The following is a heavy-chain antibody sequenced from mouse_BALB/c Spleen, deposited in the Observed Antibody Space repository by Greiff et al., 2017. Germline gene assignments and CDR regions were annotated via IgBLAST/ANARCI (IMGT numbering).Heavy chain of an antibody. CDR3: ARHEGMITTGYYFDY. CDR1: GFTFSSYA. CDR2: ISSGGSYT. D-gene: IGHD2-4*01. J-gene: IGHJ2*01. V-gene: IGHV5-9-3*01. Sequence: EVKLVESGGGLVKPGGSLKLSCAASGFTFSSYAMSWVRQTPEKRLEWVATISSGGSYTYYPDSVKGRFTISRDNAKNTLYLQMSSLRSEDTAMYYCARHEGMITTGYYFDYWGQGTTLTVSS.